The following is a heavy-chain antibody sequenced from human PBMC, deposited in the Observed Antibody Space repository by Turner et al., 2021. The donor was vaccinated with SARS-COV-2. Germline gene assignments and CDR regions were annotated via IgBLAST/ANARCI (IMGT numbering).Heavy chain of an antibody. CDR3: AKLLWQLVSPAGDFDY. Sequence: VQLVESGGGVVQPGRSLRLSCAASGFTFSSYGMHWVRQGPGKGLEWVAVISYDGSNKYYADSVKGRFTISRDNSKNTLYLQMNSLRAEDTAVYYCAKLLWQLVSPAGDFDYWGQGTLVTVSS. CDR2: ISYDGSNK. D-gene: IGHD6-6*01. CDR1: GFTFSSYG. J-gene: IGHJ4*02. V-gene: IGHV3-30*18.